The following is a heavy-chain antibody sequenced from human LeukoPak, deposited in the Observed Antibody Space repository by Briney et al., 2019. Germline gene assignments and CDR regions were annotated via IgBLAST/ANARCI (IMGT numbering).Heavy chain of an antibody. J-gene: IGHJ5*02. Sequence: GGSMRLSCAAYGFTFSDYAMTWVRQAPGKGLEWVSVISGTGGTTYYADSVKGQFTVSRDNSQNTLYLQMNSLRADDTAVYYCAKGSSRGTTLTWFDPWGQGTLVTVSS. V-gene: IGHV3-23*01. CDR3: AKGSSRGTTLTWFDP. CDR1: GFTFSDYA. CDR2: ISGTGGTT. D-gene: IGHD4-17*01.